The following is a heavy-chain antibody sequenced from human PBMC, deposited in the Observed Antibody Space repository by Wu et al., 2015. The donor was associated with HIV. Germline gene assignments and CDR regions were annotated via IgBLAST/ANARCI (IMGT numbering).Heavy chain of an antibody. CDR2: INHSGST. J-gene: IGHJ4*02. Sequence: QVQLQQWGAGLLKPSETLSLTCAVYGGSFSGYYWSWIRQPPGKGLEWIGEINHSGSTNYNPSLKSRVTISVDTSKNQFSLKLSSVTAADTAVYYCARVRSRSGSYGRISVVDYWGQGTLVTVSS. CDR3: ARVRSRSGSYGRISVVDY. V-gene: IGHV4-34*01. CDR1: GGSFSGYY. D-gene: IGHD1-26*01.